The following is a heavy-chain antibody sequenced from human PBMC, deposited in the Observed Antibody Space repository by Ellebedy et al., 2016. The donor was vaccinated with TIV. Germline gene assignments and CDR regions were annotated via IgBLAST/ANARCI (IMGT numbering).Heavy chain of an antibody. D-gene: IGHD3-10*01. CDR3: ARGLDTYGSDY. CDR1: GYTFTGYC. V-gene: IGHV1-2*04. Sequence: AASVKVSCKASGYTFTGYCMHWVRQAPAQGLEWMGWINPNSGGTNYAQKFQGWVTMTRDTSISTAYMELSRLRADDTAVYYCARGLDTYGSDYWGQGTLVTVSS. CDR2: INPNSGGT. J-gene: IGHJ4*02.